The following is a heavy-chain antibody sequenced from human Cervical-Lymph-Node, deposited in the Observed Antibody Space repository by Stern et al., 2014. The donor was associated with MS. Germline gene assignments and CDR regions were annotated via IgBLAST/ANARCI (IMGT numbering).Heavy chain of an antibody. V-gene: IGHV3-48*02. J-gene: IGHJ4*02. Sequence: EMQLVESGGGLVQPGGSLRLTCAASGFTFSTYAMNWVRQAPGRGLEWVSYISPTSGSIYYADSVRGRFTISRDNAKSSLYLQMNSLRDDDTAVYFCARDQRCSYWGQGTLVTVSS. CDR1: GFTFSTYA. D-gene: IGHD4/OR15-4a*01. CDR2: ISPTSGSI. CDR3: ARDQRCSY.